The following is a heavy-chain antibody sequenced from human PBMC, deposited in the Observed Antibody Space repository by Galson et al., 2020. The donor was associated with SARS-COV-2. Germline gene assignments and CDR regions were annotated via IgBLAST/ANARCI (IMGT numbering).Heavy chain of an antibody. V-gene: IGHV2-5*01. D-gene: IGHD3-22*01. Sequence: SGPTLVKPTQTLTLTCTFSGFSLSTSGVGVGWIRQPPGKALEWLAVTYWSDDKRYSPSRKSRLTITKDTSKKQVVLTMTNMDPVDTATYYCARQYYYDSPDAFDIWGQGTMVTVSS. J-gene: IGHJ3*02. CDR2: TYWSDDK. CDR1: GFSLSTSGVG. CDR3: ARQYYYDSPDAFDI.